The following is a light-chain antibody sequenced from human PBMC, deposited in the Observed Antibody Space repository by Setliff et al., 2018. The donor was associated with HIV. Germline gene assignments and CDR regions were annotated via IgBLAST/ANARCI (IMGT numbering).Light chain of an antibody. CDR3: SSYTSSSTLDVL. CDR2: DVI. Sequence: QSALTQPASVSGSPGQSITISCTGTSSDVGGYNYVSWYQQHPGKAPKLMIFDVIKRPSGVSNRFSGSKSGNTASLTISGLQADDGADYYCSSYTSSSTLDVLFGGGTKVTVL. J-gene: IGLJ3*02. CDR1: SSDVGGYNY. V-gene: IGLV2-14*03.